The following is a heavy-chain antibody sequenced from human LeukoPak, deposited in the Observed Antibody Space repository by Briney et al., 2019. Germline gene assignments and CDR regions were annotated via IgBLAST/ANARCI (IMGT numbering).Heavy chain of an antibody. CDR3: TKEFCGSRAACAGGSYYDF. V-gene: IGHV3-30*07. Sequence: GGSLRLSCAASGSIFSGHLLHWVRQAPGKGLEWVAVIAYEGSEKYHADSVKGRFTISREDAANSLYLQMRSLGAGDTALYYCTKEFCGSRAACAGGSYYDFWGRGALVTVSS. J-gene: IGHJ2*01. CDR1: GSIFSGHL. D-gene: IGHD2-15*01. CDR2: IAYEGSEK.